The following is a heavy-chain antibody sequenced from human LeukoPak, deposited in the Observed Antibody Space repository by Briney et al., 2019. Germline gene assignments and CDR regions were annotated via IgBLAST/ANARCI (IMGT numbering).Heavy chain of an antibody. Sequence: PSETLSLTCTVSGYSISSGYYWGWIRQPPGKGLEWIGSIHHSGSTYYNPSLKSRVTMSVDTSKNQFSLKLSSVTAADTAMYYCAREVADYGGYYYYHYMDVWGKGTTVTVSS. D-gene: IGHD4-23*01. CDR2: IHHSGST. CDR1: GYSISSGYY. CDR3: AREVADYGGYYYYHYMDV. V-gene: IGHV4-38-2*02. J-gene: IGHJ6*03.